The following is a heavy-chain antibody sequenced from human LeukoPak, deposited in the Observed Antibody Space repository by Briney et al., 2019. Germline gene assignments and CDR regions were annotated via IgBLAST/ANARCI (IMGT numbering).Heavy chain of an antibody. CDR3: ARGGTNWGYYFDY. CDR1: GYTFTGYY. J-gene: IGHJ4*02. V-gene: IGHV1-2*02. Sequence: ASVKVSCKASGYTFTGYYMHWVRQAPRQGLEWMGWINPNSGGTNYAQKFQGRVTMTRDTSISTAYMELSRLRSDDTAVYYCARGGTNWGYYFDYWGQGTLVTVSS. D-gene: IGHD7-27*01. CDR2: INPNSGGT.